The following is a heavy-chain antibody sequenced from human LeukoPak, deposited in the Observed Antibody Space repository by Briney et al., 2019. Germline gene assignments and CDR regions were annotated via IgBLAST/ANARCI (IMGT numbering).Heavy chain of an antibody. CDR2: INPSGGST. J-gene: IGHJ5*02. Sequence: GASVKVSCKASGYTFTSYYIHWVRQAPGQGLEWMGIINPSGGSTSYAQKFQGRVTMTRDTSTSTVYMELSSLRSEDTAVYYCARERYYYGSGSRNWFDPWGQGTLVTVSS. CDR3: ARERYYYGSGSRNWFDP. V-gene: IGHV1-46*01. CDR1: GYTFTSYY. D-gene: IGHD3-10*01.